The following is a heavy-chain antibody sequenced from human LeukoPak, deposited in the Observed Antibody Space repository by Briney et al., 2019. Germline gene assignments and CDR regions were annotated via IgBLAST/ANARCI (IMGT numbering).Heavy chain of an antibody. CDR1: GXSISSYY. Sequence: SETLSLTCTVSGXSISSYYWSWIRQPPGKGREWIGYIYYSGSTNYNPSLKSRVTISVDTSKNQFSLKLSSVTAADTAVYYCARAPWYFDLWGRGTLVSVSS. CDR2: IYYSGST. J-gene: IGHJ2*01. CDR3: ARAPWYFDL. V-gene: IGHV4-59*01.